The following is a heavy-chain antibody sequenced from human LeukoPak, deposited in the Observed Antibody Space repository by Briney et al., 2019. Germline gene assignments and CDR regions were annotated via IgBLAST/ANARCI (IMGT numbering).Heavy chain of an antibody. D-gene: IGHD6-19*01. V-gene: IGHV3-72*01. CDR2: TRNKANSYTT. CDR1: GFTFSDHY. J-gene: IGHJ3*02. CDR3: AREGSGWSGGFGAFDI. Sequence: GGSLRLSCAASGFTFSDHYMDWVRQAPGKGLEWVGHTRNKANSYTTEYAASVKGRFTISRDDSKNSLYLQMNSLKTEDTAVYYCAREGSGWSGGFGAFDIWGQGTMVTVSS.